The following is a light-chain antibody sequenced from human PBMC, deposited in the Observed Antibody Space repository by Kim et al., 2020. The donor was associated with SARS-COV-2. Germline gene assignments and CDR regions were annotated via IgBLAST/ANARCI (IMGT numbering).Light chain of an antibody. V-gene: IGKV3-20*01. Sequence: EIVLTQSPVTLSLSPGERATLSCRASQSVSSSDLAWYQQKPGQAPRLLIYGAYSRATGIPDRFSGSGSGTDFTLTISRLEPEDFAVYYCQQYVSSPTFGHGHDWRLN. CDR3: QQYVSSPT. CDR2: GAY. CDR1: QSVSSSD. J-gene: IGKJ5*01.